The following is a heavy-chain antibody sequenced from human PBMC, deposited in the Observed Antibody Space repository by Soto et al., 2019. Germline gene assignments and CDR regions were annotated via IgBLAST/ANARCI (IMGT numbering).Heavy chain of an antibody. D-gene: IGHD5-18*01. CDR3: ARDDVDTAMARTFDY. CDR2: IKQDGSEK. V-gene: IGHV3-7*01. Sequence: PGGSLRLSCAASGFTFSSYWMSWVRQAPGKGLEWVANIKQDGSEKYYVDSVRGRFTISRDNAKNSLYLQMNSLRAEDTAVYYCARDDVDTAMARTFDYWGQGTLVTVSS. CDR1: GFTFSSYW. J-gene: IGHJ4*02.